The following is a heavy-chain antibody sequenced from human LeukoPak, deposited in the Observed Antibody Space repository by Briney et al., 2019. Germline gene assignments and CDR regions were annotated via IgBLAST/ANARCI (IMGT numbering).Heavy chain of an antibody. CDR3: ARTRDGYNYEY. CDR2: IYYSGST. Sequence: SETLSLTCTVSGGSISSYYWSWIRQPPGKGLEWIGYIYYSGSTNYNPSLKSRVTISVDTSKNQFSLKLSSVTVADTAVYYCARTRDGYNYEYWGQGTLVTVSS. D-gene: IGHD5-24*01. CDR1: GGSISSYY. V-gene: IGHV4-59*01. J-gene: IGHJ4*02.